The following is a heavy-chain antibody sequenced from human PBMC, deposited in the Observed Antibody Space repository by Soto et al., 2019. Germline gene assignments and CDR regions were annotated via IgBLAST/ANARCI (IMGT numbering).Heavy chain of an antibody. V-gene: IGHV1-69*05. CDR1: GGTFSSYA. J-gene: IGHJ3*02. Sequence: GASVKVSCKASGGTFSSYAISWVRQAPGQGLEWMGGIIPIFGTADSVKGRFTISRDNSKNTLYLQMNSLRAEDTAVYYCARDEGPQAFDIWGQGTMVTVSS. CDR3: ARDEGPQAFDI. CDR2: IIPIFGTA.